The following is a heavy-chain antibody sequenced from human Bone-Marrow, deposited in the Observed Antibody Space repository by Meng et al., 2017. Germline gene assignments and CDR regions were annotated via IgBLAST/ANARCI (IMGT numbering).Heavy chain of an antibody. CDR3: ARDIGLFGVVIIGYYGMDV. D-gene: IGHD3-3*01. J-gene: IGHJ6*02. CDR2: MNPNNGNT. CDR1: GYTFTTYD. Sequence: ASVKVSCKASGYTFTTYDINWVRQATGQGLEWMGWMNPNNGNTAYAQKFQGRVTITADKSTSTAYMELSSLRSEDTAVYYCARDIGLFGVVIIGYYGMDVWGQGTTVTGSS. V-gene: IGHV1-8*01.